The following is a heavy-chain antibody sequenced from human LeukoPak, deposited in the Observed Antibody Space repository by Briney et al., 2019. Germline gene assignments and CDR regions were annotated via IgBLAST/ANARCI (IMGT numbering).Heavy chain of an antibody. J-gene: IGHJ4*02. CDR3: TRYNNDHFDY. V-gene: IGHV3-33*01. Sequence: GGSLRLSCAGSGFTFGGYGMHWFRQTPGKGLEWVAVIAYDGRRAFYADSVKGRFTISRDNSKNTMSVQMDDLRAEDTAVYYCTRYNNDHFDYWGQGTLVTVSS. CDR1: GFTFGGYG. D-gene: IGHD1-14*01. CDR2: IAYDGRRA.